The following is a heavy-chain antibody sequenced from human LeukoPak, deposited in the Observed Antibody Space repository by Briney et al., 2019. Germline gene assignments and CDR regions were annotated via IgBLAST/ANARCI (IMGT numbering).Heavy chain of an antibody. V-gene: IGHV3-53*01. CDR3: ARDRRGYDSGYYFDY. D-gene: IGHD5-12*01. CDR2: IYSGGST. J-gene: IGHJ4*02. Sequence: TGVSLRLSCAASGFTVSSNYMSWVRQAPGKGLEWVSVIYSGGSTYYADSVKGRFTISRDNSKNTLYLQMNSLRAEDTAVYYCARDRRGYDSGYYFDYWGQGTLVTVSS. CDR1: GFTVSSNY.